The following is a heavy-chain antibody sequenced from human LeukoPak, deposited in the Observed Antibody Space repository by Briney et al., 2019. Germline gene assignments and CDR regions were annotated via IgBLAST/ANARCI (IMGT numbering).Heavy chain of an antibody. CDR3: ARDPDHYYDSSGYYFDY. V-gene: IGHV1-69*05. CDR1: GGTFSSYA. J-gene: IGHJ4*02. Sequence: WASVKVSCKASGGTFSSYAISWVRQAPGQGLEWMGGIIPIFGTANYAQKLQGRVTMTTDTSTSTAYMELRSLRSDDTAVYYCARDPDHYYDSSGYYFDYWGQGTLVTVSS. D-gene: IGHD3-22*01. CDR2: IIPIFGTA.